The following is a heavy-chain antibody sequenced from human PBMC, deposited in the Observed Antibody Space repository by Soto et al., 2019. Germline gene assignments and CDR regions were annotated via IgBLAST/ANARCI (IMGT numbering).Heavy chain of an antibody. CDR2: IYYSGST. J-gene: IGHJ5*01. D-gene: IGHD3-10*01. CDR3: ARAVTTMVTAVTSGWFHS. V-gene: IGHV4-59*01. Sequence: SETLSLTCTVSGGSISSYYWSWFRQPPGKGLEWIGYIYYSGSTNYNPSLKSRVTISVDTSKNQFSLKLSSVTAADTAVYYCARAVTTMVTAVTSGWFHSRRQALPVTVS. CDR1: GGSISSYY.